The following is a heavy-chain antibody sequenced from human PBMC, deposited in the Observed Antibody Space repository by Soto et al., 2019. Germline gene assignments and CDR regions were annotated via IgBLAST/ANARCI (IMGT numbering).Heavy chain of an antibody. J-gene: IGHJ6*02. CDR1: GYIFTCYH. Sequence: XSVKVSCKASGYIFTCYHIHWVRQAPGRGLEWMGWINPNSGDTEYAQNFQGRVTMTRDTSFNLVYMEMSGLMSDDTAVYYCARDARGTRGFDEMDIWGQGTTVTAP. CDR3: ARDARGTRGFDEMDI. V-gene: IGHV1-2*02. D-gene: IGHD3-9*01. CDR2: INPNSGDT.